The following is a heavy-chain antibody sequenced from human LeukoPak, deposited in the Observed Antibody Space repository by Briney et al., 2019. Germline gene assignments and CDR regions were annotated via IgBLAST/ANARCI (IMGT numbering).Heavy chain of an antibody. CDR1: GFTLIHSW. J-gene: IGHJ6*03. D-gene: IGHD3-16*01. Sequence: GGALRLSCAASGFTLIHSWMRGVRQAPGKGLGWVANMRQDGSEKDQLDSVKGRFTITRDNGRNSLYRQVSSLRAEGTGVYCCGAYTRWVAGDVRGKETTVTV. CDR3: GAYTRWVAGDV. CDR2: MRQDGSEK. V-gene: IGHV3-7*01.